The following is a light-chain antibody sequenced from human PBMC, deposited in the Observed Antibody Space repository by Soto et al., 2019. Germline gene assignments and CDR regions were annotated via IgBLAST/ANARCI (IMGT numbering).Light chain of an antibody. J-gene: IGKJ4*01. CDR1: QSISSY. Sequence: DIQLTQSPSSLSASVGDRVTITCRASQSISSYLNWYQQKPGKAPKLLIYAASSLQTGVSSRFSGSGSGTDFTLTISNLQPEDFATYYCQQTSSTPTFGGGTKVDNK. CDR3: QQTSSTPT. CDR2: AAS. V-gene: IGKV1-39*01.